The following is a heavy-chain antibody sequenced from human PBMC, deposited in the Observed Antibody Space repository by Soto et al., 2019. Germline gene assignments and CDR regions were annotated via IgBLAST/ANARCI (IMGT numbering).Heavy chain of an antibody. Sequence: EVQLVESGGGLVQPGGSLRLSCVASGFTFRSSWMHWVRQAPGKGLVWVSRINSDATTKNYADYVQGRFTIARDNAENTLYLPMDSLTAEDTAVYYCARGPTGWYGYDYWGQGTLVTVSS. D-gene: IGHD6-19*01. CDR1: GFTFRSSW. J-gene: IGHJ4*02. V-gene: IGHV3-74*01. CDR2: INSDATTK. CDR3: ARGPTGWYGYDY.